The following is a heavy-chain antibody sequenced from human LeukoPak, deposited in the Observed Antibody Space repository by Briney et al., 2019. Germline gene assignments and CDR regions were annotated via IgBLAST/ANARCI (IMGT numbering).Heavy chain of an antibody. CDR1: GYSFTSYW. CDR3: ARPYCSGGSCYSAPFDC. J-gene: IGHJ4*02. CDR2: IYPGNSDT. D-gene: IGHD2-15*01. Sequence: GESLKISCKDSGYSFTSYWIGWVRQMPGKGLEWMGIIYPGNSDTRYSPSFQGQVTISADKSISTAYLQWSALKASDTAMYYCARPYCSGGSCYSAPFDCWGQGTLVTVSS. V-gene: IGHV5-51*01.